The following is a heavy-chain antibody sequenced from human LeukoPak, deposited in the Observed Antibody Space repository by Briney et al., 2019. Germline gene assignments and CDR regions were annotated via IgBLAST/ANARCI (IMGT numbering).Heavy chain of an antibody. J-gene: IGHJ4*02. CDR2: IRYDGSNK. D-gene: IGHD6-19*01. CDR3: AREEQWLGHGKVDY. V-gene: IGHV3-30*02. CDR1: GFTFSSSV. Sequence: GGSLRLSCAASGFTFSSSVIHWVRHAPGKGLEWVAVIRYDGSNKYYADSVKGRFPISRDNYKNTLYLQMNSLRAEDTAVYYCAREEQWLGHGKVDYWGQGTLVTVSS.